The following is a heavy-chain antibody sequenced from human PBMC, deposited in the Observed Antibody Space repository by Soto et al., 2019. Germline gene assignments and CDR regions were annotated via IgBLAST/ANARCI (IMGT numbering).Heavy chain of an antibody. Sequence: QITLKESGPTLVKPTQTLTLTCTFSGFSLSTSEVGVGWIRQPPGKTLEWLALLYWDDDKRYTPSLKTRLTITKDTSKSQVVRTLTNMDPVYTATYYCVHRAGMGGNSWLPGHWGQGTLVTVSS. V-gene: IGHV2-5*02. CDR1: GFSLSTSEVG. CDR2: LYWDDDK. J-gene: IGHJ4*02. D-gene: IGHD6-13*01. CDR3: VHRAGMGGNSWLPGH.